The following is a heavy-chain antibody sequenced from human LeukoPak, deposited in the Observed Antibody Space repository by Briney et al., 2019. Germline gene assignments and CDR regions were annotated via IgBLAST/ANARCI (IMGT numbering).Heavy chain of an antibody. V-gene: IGHV3-53*01. CDR1: GFTVSSNA. D-gene: IGHD3-10*01. Sequence: GGSRRLSCAAPGFTVSSNAMSWVRQAPGKGLEWVSVIYSGGSTFYADSVKGRFTISRDNSKNTLYLQMNSLRAEDTAVYYCARDPNYYGSANFALDVWGQGTTVTVSS. CDR2: IYSGGST. CDR3: ARDPNYYGSANFALDV. J-gene: IGHJ6*02.